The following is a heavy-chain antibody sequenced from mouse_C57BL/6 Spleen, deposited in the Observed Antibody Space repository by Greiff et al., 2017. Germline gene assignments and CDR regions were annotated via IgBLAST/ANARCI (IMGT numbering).Heavy chain of an antibody. CDR2: IYPRSGNT. Sequence: QVQLQQSGAELARPGASVKLSCKASGYTFTSYGISWVKQRTGQGLEWIGEIYPRSGNTYYNEKFKGKATLTADKSSSTAYMELRSLTSEDSAVYFCARGGDYDGYYAMDDWGQGTSVTVSS. V-gene: IGHV1-81*01. J-gene: IGHJ4*01. CDR3: ARGGDYDGYYAMDD. D-gene: IGHD2-4*01. CDR1: GYTFTSYG.